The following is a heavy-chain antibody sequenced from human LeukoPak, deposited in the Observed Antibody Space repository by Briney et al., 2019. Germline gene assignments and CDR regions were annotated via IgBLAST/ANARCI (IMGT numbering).Heavy chain of an antibody. Sequence: GGSLRLSCAASGFTFSSYAMSWVRQAPGKGLEWVSAVTTSGGPTYYADSVKGRFTISRDNAKNTLYLEMNSLRAEDTAVYYCAIAATLGQWLPYFDQGGQGTLVTVSS. V-gene: IGHV3-23*01. D-gene: IGHD5-12*01. CDR2: VTTSGGPT. CDR3: AIAATLGQWLPYFDQ. CDR1: GFTFSSYA. J-gene: IGHJ4*02.